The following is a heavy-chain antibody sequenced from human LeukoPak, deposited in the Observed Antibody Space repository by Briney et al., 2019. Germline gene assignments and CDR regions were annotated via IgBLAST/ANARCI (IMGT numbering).Heavy chain of an antibody. D-gene: IGHD2-2*02. J-gene: IGHJ6*02. CDR3: AKELEQYCSSTSCYKGNYYYYGMDV. CDR1: GFTFSSYA. CDR2: ISGSGGST. V-gene: IGHV3-23*01. Sequence: PGGSLRLSCAASGFTFSSYAMSWVRQAPGKGLEWVSAISGSGGSTYYADSVKGRFTISRDNSKNTLYLQMNSLRAEDTAIYYCAKELEQYCSSTSCYKGNYYYYGMDVWGQGTTVTVSS.